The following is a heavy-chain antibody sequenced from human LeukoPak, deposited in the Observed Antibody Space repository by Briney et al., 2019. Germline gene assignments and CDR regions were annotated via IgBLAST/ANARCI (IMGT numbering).Heavy chain of an antibody. J-gene: IGHJ4*02. Sequence: SETLSLTCTVSGGSISSHYWSWIRQPPGKGLEWIGYIYYSGSTHYNPSLKSRVTISVDTSKNQFSLKLSSVTAADTAVYYCARGAYDILTGYYSPFDYWGQGTLVTVSS. D-gene: IGHD3-9*01. V-gene: IGHV4-59*11. CDR2: IYYSGST. CDR3: ARGAYDILTGYYSPFDY. CDR1: GGSISSHY.